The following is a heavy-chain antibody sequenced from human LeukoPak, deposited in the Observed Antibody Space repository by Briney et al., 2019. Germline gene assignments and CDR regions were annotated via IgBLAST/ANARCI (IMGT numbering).Heavy chain of an antibody. Sequence: GGSLRLSCAASGFTFSSYWMSWVRQAPGKGLEWVANIKQDGSEKYYVDSVKGRFTISRDNAKNSLYLQMNSLRAEDTAVYYCASGPTEYYDILTGYYQLTGDYWGQGTLVTVSS. D-gene: IGHD3-9*01. CDR2: IKQDGSEK. J-gene: IGHJ4*02. CDR3: ASGPTEYYDILTGYYQLTGDY. V-gene: IGHV3-7*01. CDR1: GFTFSSYW.